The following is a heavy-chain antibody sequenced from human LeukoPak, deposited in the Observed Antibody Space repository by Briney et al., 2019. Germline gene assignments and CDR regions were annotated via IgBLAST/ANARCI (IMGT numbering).Heavy chain of an antibody. CDR3: ARIVATIQYYGMDV. V-gene: IGHV1-8*01. CDR1: GYTFTSYD. Sequence: ASVMVSCKASGYTFTSYDINWVRQATGQGLEWMGWMNPNSGNTGYAQKFQGRVTMTRNTSISTAYMELSSLRSEDTAVYYCARIVATIQYYGMDVWGQGTTVTVSS. CDR2: MNPNSGNT. J-gene: IGHJ6*02. D-gene: IGHD5-12*01.